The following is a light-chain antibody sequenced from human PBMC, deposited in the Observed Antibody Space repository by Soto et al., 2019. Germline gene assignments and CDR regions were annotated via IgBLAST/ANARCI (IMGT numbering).Light chain of an antibody. CDR3: TSYTSSTTRV. J-gene: IGLJ3*02. CDR2: EVS. CDR1: SSDVGRYNY. Sequence: QSALTQPDSVSGSPGQSITISCTGTSSDVGRYNYVSWYQQHPGKAPKRMIYEVSNRPSGVSNRFSASKSGNTASLPISGLQDEDEADYYCTSYTSSTTRVFGGGTKLTVL. V-gene: IGLV2-14*01.